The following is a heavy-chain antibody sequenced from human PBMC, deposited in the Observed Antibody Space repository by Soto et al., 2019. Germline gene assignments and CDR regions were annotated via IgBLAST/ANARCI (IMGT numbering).Heavy chain of an antibody. Sequence: GGSLRLSCAASGFTFSSYSMNWVRQAPGKGLEWVSSISSSSSYIYYADSVKGRFTISRDNAKNSLYLQMNSLRAEDTAVYYCARDLSSMPHAFDIWGQGTMVTV. CDR2: ISSSSSYI. D-gene: IGHD2-2*01. J-gene: IGHJ3*02. V-gene: IGHV3-21*01. CDR1: GFTFSSYS. CDR3: ARDLSSMPHAFDI.